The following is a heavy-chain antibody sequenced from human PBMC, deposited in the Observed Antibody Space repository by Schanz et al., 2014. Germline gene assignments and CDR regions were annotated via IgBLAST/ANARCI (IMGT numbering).Heavy chain of an antibody. CDR3: RKIARNED. Sequence: VQLLESGGGLVQPGGSLRLSCAASGFTFSSYAMSWVRQAPGKVLGWVSAISGSGGSTYYADSVKGRIAISRVNSKNTLYLQMNSRRAEDTAVYCCRKIARNEDWGQGTLVTVSS. V-gene: IGHV3-23*01. D-gene: IGHD1-1*01. CDR1: GFTFSSYA. CDR2: ISGSGGST. J-gene: IGHJ4*02.